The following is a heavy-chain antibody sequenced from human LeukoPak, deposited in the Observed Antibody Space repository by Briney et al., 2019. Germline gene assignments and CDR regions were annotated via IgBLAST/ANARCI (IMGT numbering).Heavy chain of an antibody. CDR1: GFTFSSYS. CDR2: ISSSSNYI. V-gene: IGHV3-21*01. Sequence: AGGSLRLSCAASGFTFSSYSINWVRQAPGKGLEWVSVISSSSNYIFYADSVKGRFTISRDNAKNSLYLQMNSLRAEDTAVYYCAGGGCTSASCYLFDYWGQGTLVTVSS. D-gene: IGHD2-8*02. J-gene: IGHJ4*02. CDR3: AGGGCTSASCYLFDY.